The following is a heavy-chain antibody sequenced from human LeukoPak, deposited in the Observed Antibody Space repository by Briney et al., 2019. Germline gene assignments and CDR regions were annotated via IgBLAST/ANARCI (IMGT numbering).Heavy chain of an antibody. CDR2: IYPGGSDT. CDR3: ARHGRSGLRGECSGGSCQHDAFDI. V-gene: IGHV5-51*01. D-gene: IGHD2-15*01. CDR1: GYSFTSYW. J-gene: IGHJ3*02. Sequence: GEALEIPCWGSGYSFTSYWIGWVRPLPGEGLEGMGIIYPGGSDTRHSPSFQGQVTISADKCISTAYLQWSSLKGSDTEMYYCARHGRSGLRGECSGGSCQHDAFDIWGQGTMVTVSS.